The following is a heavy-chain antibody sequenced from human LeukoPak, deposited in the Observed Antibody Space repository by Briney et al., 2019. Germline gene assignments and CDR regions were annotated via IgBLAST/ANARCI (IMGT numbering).Heavy chain of an antibody. CDR1: GYSISSGYY. CDR2: IYHSGST. D-gene: IGHD6-19*01. Sequence: SETLSLTCTVSGYSISSGYYWGWIRQPPGKGLEWIGSIYHSGSTYYNPSLKSRVTMSVDTSKNQFSLKLSSVTAADTAVYYCARDGGSGWYPGSFDYWGQGTLVTVSS. CDR3: ARDGGSGWYPGSFDY. J-gene: IGHJ4*02. V-gene: IGHV4-38-2*02.